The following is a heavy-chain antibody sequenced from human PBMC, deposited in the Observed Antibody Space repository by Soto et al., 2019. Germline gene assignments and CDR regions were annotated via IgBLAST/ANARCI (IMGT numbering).Heavy chain of an antibody. CDR1: GFTFSSYG. CDR3: ARDRYYYDSSGYYYRHYYYYGMDV. CDR2: IWYDGSNK. V-gene: IGHV3-33*01. J-gene: IGHJ6*02. Sequence: GGSLRLSCAASGFTFSSYGMHWVRQAPGKGLEWVAVIWYDGSNKYYADSVKGRFTISRDNSKNTLYLQMNSLRAEDTAVYYCARDRYYYDSSGYYYRHYYYYGMDVWGQGTTVTVSS. D-gene: IGHD3-22*01.